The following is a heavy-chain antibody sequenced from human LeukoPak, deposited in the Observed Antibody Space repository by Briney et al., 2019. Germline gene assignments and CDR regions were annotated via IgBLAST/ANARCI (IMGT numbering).Heavy chain of an antibody. D-gene: IGHD3-10*01. CDR2: ISYDDGSNK. CDR1: GFTFSSYA. Sequence: GGSLRLSCAASGFTFSSYAMHWVRQAPGKGLERVAVISYDDGSNKYYADSVKGRFTISRDNSKHTVYLEMNSLRVEDTAMYYCSKERPEEYYGSGSYFDYWGQGTLVTVSS. V-gene: IGHV3-30*04. CDR3: SKERPEEYYGSGSYFDY. J-gene: IGHJ4*02.